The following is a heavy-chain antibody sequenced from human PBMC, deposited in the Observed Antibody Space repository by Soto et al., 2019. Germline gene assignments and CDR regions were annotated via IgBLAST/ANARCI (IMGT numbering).Heavy chain of an antibody. CDR3: AKPVTYCNGGSCPPKYFQR. Sequence: GGSLRLSCAASGFTFSYDWMHWVRQAPGKGLVWVSRINTDGSSTYYAESVKGRFTTSRDNAKNTLYLQMNSLRADDTAVYYCAKPVTYCNGGSCPPKYFQRWGQGTLVTVSS. J-gene: IGHJ1*01. D-gene: IGHD2-15*01. V-gene: IGHV3-74*01. CDR2: INTDGSST. CDR1: GFTFSYDW.